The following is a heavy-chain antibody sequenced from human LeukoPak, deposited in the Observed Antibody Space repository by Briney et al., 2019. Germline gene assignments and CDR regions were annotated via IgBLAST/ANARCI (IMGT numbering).Heavy chain of an antibody. V-gene: IGHV3-74*01. J-gene: IGHJ4*02. CDR3: ARKRKPRYYYGSGSYFDY. CDR2: INTDGSNT. CDR1: GFTFSSYW. D-gene: IGHD3-10*01. Sequence: GGSLRLSCAASGFTFSSYWMHWVRQAPGKGLVWVSRINTDGSNTNYADSVKGRFTISRDNAKNSLYLQMNSLRAEDTAVYYCARKRKPRYYYGSGSYFDYWGQGTLVTVSS.